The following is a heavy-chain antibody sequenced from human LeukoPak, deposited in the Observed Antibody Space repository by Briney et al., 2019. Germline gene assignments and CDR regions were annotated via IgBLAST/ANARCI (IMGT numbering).Heavy chain of an antibody. V-gene: IGHV1-2*02. Sequence: ASVKVSCKASGYTFTGYYMHWVRQAPGQGLEWMGWINPNSGGTNYAQKFQGRVTMTRDTSISTAYMELSRLRSDDTAVYYCAREVVTYCSGGSCYSTPDRRFDYWGQGTLSPSPQ. CDR1: GYTFTGYY. CDR3: AREVVTYCSGGSCYSTPDRRFDY. D-gene: IGHD2-15*01. CDR2: INPNSGGT. J-gene: IGHJ4*02.